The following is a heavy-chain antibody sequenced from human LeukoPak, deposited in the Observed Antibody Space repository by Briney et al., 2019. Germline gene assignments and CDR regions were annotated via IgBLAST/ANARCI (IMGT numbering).Heavy chain of an antibody. Sequence: ASVKVSCKASGYTFTSYGIGWVRQAPGQGLEWMGWISAYNGNTNYAQKLQGRVTMTTDTSTSTAYMELRSLRSDDAAVYYCARDSSIAARSWFDPWGQGTLVTVSS. CDR1: GYTFTSYG. CDR2: ISAYNGNT. J-gene: IGHJ5*02. D-gene: IGHD6-6*01. CDR3: ARDSSIAARSWFDP. V-gene: IGHV1-18*01.